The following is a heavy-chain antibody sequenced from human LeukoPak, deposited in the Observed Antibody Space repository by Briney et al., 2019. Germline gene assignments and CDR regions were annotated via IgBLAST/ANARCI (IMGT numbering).Heavy chain of an antibody. Sequence: GGSLRLSCAASGFTFSSYGMHWVRQAPGKGLEWVAAISYDGSNKYYADSVKGRFTISRDNSENTLYLQMNSLRAEDTAVYYCATPGDVRGVINYWGQGTLVTVSS. V-gene: IGHV3-30*03. CDR1: GFTFSSYG. CDR3: ATPGDVRGVINY. D-gene: IGHD3-10*01. J-gene: IGHJ4*02. CDR2: ISYDGSNK.